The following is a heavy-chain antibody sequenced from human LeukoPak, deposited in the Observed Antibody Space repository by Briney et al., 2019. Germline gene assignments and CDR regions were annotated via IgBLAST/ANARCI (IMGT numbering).Heavy chain of an antibody. D-gene: IGHD6-6*01. CDR1: GGSISSYY. V-gene: IGHV4-59*12. J-gene: IGHJ4*02. Sequence: SETLSLTCTVSGGSISSYYWSWIRQPPGKGLEWIGYIYYSGSTTYSPSLKSRVTMSVDTSNHHFSLNLSSVTAADTAMYYCARGGRYSGSSPLDYRGQGTLVIVSS. CDR2: IYYSGST. CDR3: ARGGRYSGSSPLDY.